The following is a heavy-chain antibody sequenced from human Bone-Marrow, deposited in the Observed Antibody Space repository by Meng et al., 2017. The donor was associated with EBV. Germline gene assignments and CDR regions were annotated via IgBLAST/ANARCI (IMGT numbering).Heavy chain of an antibody. D-gene: IGHD1-26*01. J-gene: IGHJ5*02. CDR3: ARSISLVGATAFLDP. CDR2: IYPGDSDT. V-gene: IGHV5-51*01. Sequence: VQLVQSGAEVKKPXXSXKVXCXXSGYTFTNSWIAWVRQMPGKGLEWMGIIYPGDSDTRYSPSFQGQVTISADKSINTAYLQWSSLKASDTAVYYCARSISLVGATAFLDPWGQGTLVTVYS. CDR1: GYTFTNSW.